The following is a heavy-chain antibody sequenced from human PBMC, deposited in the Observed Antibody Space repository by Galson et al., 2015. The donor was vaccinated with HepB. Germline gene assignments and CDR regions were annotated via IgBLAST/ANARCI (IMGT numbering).Heavy chain of an antibody. Sequence: LSLTCAVYGGSFSGYYWSWIRQPPGKGLEWIGEINHSGSTNYNPSLKSRVTISVDTSKNQFSLKLSSVTAADTAVYYCARLLVGASYYYYYMDVWGKGTTVTVSS. D-gene: IGHD1-26*01. CDR1: GGSFSGYY. CDR2: INHSGST. CDR3: ARLLVGASYYYYYMDV. V-gene: IGHV4-34*01. J-gene: IGHJ6*03.